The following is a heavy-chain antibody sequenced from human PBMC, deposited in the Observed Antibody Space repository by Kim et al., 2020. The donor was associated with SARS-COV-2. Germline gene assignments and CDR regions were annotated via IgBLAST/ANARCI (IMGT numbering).Heavy chain of an antibody. J-gene: IGHJ5*01. CDR3: ARNSGWYDS. V-gene: IGHV3-23*01. D-gene: IGHD1-26*01. Sequence: RGSLRLSCIASGFNFISNNMTWVRQVPGKGPEWVATSMGSGGSTFHADSMRGRFTMSRDNSKYAVYLQMNSLRVEDTAIYYCARNSGWYDSWGQGLLVTVSS. CDR1: GFNFISNN. CDR2: SMGSGGST.